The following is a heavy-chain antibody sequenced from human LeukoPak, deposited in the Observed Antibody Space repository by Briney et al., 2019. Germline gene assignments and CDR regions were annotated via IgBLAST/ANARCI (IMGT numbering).Heavy chain of an antibody. J-gene: IGHJ4*02. CDR2: IYYSGST. Sequence: SETLSLTCTVSGGSISSYYWSWMRQPPGKGLEWIGYIYYSGSTYYNPSLKSRVTISVDTSKNQFSLKLSSVTAADTAVYYCARLRPPTSDCNSGTCYFDYWGQGTLVTVSS. V-gene: IGHV4-59*06. CDR3: ARLRPPTSDCNSGTCYFDY. D-gene: IGHD2/OR15-2a*01. CDR1: GGSISSYY.